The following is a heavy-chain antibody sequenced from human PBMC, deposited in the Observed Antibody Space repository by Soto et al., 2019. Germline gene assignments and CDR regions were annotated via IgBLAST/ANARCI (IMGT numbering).Heavy chain of an antibody. Sequence: RASVKVSCKASGCTFTDYFIHWVRQAPGQGFEWMGWINPKSRGTNYAQKFQGRVTMTRDTSNSTAYMELRGLKSDDTAVYYCARVTLKAGNWFDPWGQGTLVTVSS. V-gene: IGHV1-2*02. CDR2: INPKSRGT. CDR1: GCTFTDYF. J-gene: IGHJ5*02. CDR3: ARVTLKAGNWFDP.